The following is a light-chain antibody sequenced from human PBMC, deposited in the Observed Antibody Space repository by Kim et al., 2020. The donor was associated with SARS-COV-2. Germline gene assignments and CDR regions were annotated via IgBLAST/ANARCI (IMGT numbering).Light chain of an antibody. V-gene: IGLV3-21*04. CDR2: YDS. J-gene: IGLJ2*01. CDR3: QVWDSDYDRVV. CDR1: KIGSKS. Sequence: APGKTARITCGGNKIGSKSVHWYQQKAGQAPMLVIYYDSDRSSGIPERFSGSNSGNTATLTISRVEAGDEADYYCQVWDSDYDRVVFGGGTQLTVL.